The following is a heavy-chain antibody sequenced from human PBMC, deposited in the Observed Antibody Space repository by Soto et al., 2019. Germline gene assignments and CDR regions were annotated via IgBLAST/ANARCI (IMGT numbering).Heavy chain of an antibody. D-gene: IGHD3-10*01. J-gene: IGHJ4*02. Sequence: ASVKVSCKVSGYTFTNYAIHWVRQAPGQRLEWMGWINADNGNTKYSRKFQGRVTITRDTSASTAYMEVRSLRSEDTAVYYCARVWFGESYFDHWGQGTLVTVSS. CDR1: GYTFTNYA. CDR2: INADNGNT. CDR3: ARVWFGESYFDH. V-gene: IGHV1-3*01.